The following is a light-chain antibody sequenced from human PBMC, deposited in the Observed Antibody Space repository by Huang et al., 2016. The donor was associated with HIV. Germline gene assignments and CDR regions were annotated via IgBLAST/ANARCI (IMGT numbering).Light chain of an antibody. CDR1: PGVDNY. V-gene: IGKV1D-8*01. CDR2: SES. CDR3: QQYYTFPWT. Sequence: VIWMSQSPSFLSASTGDRVTINCRVSPGVDNYLAWFQQKPGKAPELLIYSESTLQGGVPSRFNGSGSGTDFTLTISRLQSDDFANYYCQQYYTFPWTFGQGTKVDIK. J-gene: IGKJ1*01.